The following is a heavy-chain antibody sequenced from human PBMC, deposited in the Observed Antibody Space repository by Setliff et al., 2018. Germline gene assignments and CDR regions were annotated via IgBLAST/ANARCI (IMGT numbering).Heavy chain of an antibody. Sequence: PGGSLRLSCAASGFTFSSYSMNWVRQAPGKGLEWVSSISSSSSYIYYADSVKGRFTISRDNAKNSLYLQMNSLRAEDTAVYYCAREQYYNFWSGYYGMDVWGQGTTVTVSS. CDR2: ISSSSSYI. CDR1: GFTFSSYS. CDR3: AREQYYNFWSGYYGMDV. V-gene: IGHV3-21*01. D-gene: IGHD3-3*01. J-gene: IGHJ6*02.